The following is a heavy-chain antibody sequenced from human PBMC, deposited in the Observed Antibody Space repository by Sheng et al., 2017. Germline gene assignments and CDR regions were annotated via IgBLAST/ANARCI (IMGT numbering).Heavy chain of an antibody. V-gene: IGHV3-53*01. CDR1: GSTVMSNY. J-gene: IGHJ4*02. CDR3: ARDKSPVGAFWY. D-gene: IGHD1-26*01. Sequence: EVQLVESGGGLIQPGGSLRLSCAASGSTVMSNYISWVRQAPGKGLEWVSVSYNGGDTYYADSVKGRFTISRDNSRSTVYLQMNSLRAEDTAVYYCARDKSPVGAFWYWGQGMLVTVSS. CDR2: SYNGGDT.